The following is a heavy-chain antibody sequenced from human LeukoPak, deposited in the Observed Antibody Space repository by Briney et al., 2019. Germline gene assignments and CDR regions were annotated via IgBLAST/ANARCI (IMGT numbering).Heavy chain of an antibody. CDR3: VLDDSSGSHLD. Sequence: GASVKVSCKASGYTFTSYDVNWVRQATGQGLEWMGWMDPNGGNTGYAQKFQGRVTMTRNTSISTAYMELSSLRSEDTAVYYCVLDDSSGSHLDWGQGTLVTVSS. D-gene: IGHD3-22*01. J-gene: IGHJ4*02. CDR1: GYTFTSYD. V-gene: IGHV1-8*01. CDR2: MDPNGGNT.